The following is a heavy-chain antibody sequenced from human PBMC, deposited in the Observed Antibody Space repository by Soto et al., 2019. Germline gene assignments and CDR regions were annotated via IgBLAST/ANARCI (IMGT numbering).Heavy chain of an antibody. J-gene: IGHJ4*02. Sequence: VQLVESGGGVVQPGRSLRLSCAASGFTFSNYGMHWVRQAPGKGLEWVAVISYDGNYKYYADSVKGRFTISRDNSRNTLFLQMNSLRAEETAVYYCAKTSPYGDYSFDYWGQGTLVTVSS. D-gene: IGHD4-17*01. CDR1: GFTFSNYG. V-gene: IGHV3-30*18. CDR2: ISYDGNYK. CDR3: AKTSPYGDYSFDY.